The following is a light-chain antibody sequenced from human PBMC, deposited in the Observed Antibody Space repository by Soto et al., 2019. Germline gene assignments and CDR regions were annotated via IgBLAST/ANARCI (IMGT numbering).Light chain of an antibody. V-gene: IGLV2-11*01. Sequence: QSALTQPRSVSGSPGQSVTISCTGTSSDVGGYNYVSWYQQHPGKAPKLMIYDVTKRPSGVPDRFSGSKSGNTASLTISGRQADDEADYYCCSYAGSYPVVFGGGTKLTVL. CDR2: DVT. CDR1: SSDVGGYNY. CDR3: CSYAGSYPVV. J-gene: IGLJ2*01.